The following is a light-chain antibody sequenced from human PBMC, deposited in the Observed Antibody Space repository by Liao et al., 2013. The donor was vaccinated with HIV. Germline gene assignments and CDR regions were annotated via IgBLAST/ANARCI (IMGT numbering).Light chain of an antibody. CDR2: QDS. CDR1: NVGSKA. Sequence: SYELTQPPSVSVAPGETARITCGGNNVGSKAVHWYRQKPGQAPVVVIYQDSKRPSGIPERFSGSNSGNTATLTISGTQAMDEADYYCQAWDSSTAVVFGGGTKLTVL. CDR3: QAWDSSTAVV. J-gene: IGLJ2*01. V-gene: IGLV3-1*01.